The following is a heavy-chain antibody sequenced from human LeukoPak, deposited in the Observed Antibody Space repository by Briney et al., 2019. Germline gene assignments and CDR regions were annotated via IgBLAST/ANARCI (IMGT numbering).Heavy chain of an antibody. Sequence: SETLSLTCTVSGDSVSNGTYYWSWLRQPPGKALEWIGYIYYTGKTYYNPSLEGRVTILVDTSRNHFSVKLSSVTAADTAVYYCARSQNYYGSGDYWSQGTLVTVSS. CDR3: ARSQNYYGSGDY. CDR1: GDSVSNGTYY. D-gene: IGHD3-10*01. J-gene: IGHJ4*02. V-gene: IGHV4-61*03. CDR2: IYYTGKT.